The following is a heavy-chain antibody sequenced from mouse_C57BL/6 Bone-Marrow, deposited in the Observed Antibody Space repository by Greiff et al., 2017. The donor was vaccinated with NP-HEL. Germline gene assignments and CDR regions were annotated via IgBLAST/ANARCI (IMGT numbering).Heavy chain of an antibody. Sequence: QVQLQQSGPGLVQPSQSLSITCTVSGFSLTSYGVHWVRQSPGKGLEWLGVFWSGGSTDYNAAFISRLSISKDNSKSQVFFKMNSLQADETAIYYGARGSGSSYVRRYFEVWGTGTTVTVSS. CDR1: GFSLTSYG. V-gene: IGHV2-2*01. D-gene: IGHD1-1*01. CDR3: ARGSGSSYVRRYFEV. J-gene: IGHJ1*03. CDR2: FWSGGST.